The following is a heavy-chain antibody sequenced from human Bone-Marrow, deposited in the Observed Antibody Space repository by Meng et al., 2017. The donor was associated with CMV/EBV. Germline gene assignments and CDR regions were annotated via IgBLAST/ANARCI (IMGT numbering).Heavy chain of an antibody. V-gene: IGHV1-2*02. J-gene: IGHJ4*02. CDR1: GYTFTDYY. CDR3: ARDGPTGAIHY. Sequence: KISCKASGYTFTDYYIHWVRQAPGQGLEWMGWINPNSGATNYAQKFQGRVTMTRDTSINSAYMEASSLRSDDTAVYYCARDGPTGAIHYWGQGTLVTVSS. CDR2: INPNSGAT. D-gene: IGHD1/OR15-1a*01.